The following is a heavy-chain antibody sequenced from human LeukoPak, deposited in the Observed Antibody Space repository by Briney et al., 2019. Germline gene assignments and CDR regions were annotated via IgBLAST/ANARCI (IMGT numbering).Heavy chain of an antibody. D-gene: IGHD3-3*01. J-gene: IGHJ4*02. V-gene: IGHV4-39*06. CDR1: GGSISSSSFY. Sequence: SETLSLTCTVSGGSISSSSFYWGWIRRSPGEGLEWIGNIFYTGRAHYNPSLKRRVSISVDTSKNQFTLKLRSVTAADTAVYYCVRDLDDFWSGYSNRFDNWGQGTLVTVSS. CDR3: VRDLDDFWSGYSNRFDN. CDR2: IFYTGRA.